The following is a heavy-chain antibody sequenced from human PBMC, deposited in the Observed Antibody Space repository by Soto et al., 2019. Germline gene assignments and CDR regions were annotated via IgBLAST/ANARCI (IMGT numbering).Heavy chain of an antibody. CDR1: GGTFSSYT. D-gene: IGHD3-10*01. J-gene: IGHJ6*03. CDR3: ARDVYYGSGDYYYYYMDF. CDR2: IIPILGIA. V-gene: IGHV1-69*04. Sequence: GASVKVSCKASGGTFSSYTISWVRHAPGQGLEWMGRIIPILGIANYAQKFQGRVTITADKSTSTAYMELSSLRSEDTAVYYCARDVYYGSGDYYYYYMDFWGKGTTVTVSS.